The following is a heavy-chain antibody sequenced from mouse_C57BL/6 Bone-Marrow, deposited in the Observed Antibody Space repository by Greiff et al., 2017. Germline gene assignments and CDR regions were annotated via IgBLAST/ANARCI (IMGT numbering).Heavy chain of an antibody. CDR1: GFTFSSYG. CDR2: ISSGGSYT. V-gene: IGHV5-6*01. CDR3: ARREQIYYGNEVWFAY. Sequence: EVQRVESGGDLVKPGGSLKLSCAASGFTFSSYGMSWVRQTPDKRLEWVATISSGGSYTYYPDSVKGRFTTSRDNAKNTLYLQMSSLKSEDTAMYYCARREQIYYGNEVWFAYWGQGTLVTVSA. D-gene: IGHD2-1*01. J-gene: IGHJ3*01.